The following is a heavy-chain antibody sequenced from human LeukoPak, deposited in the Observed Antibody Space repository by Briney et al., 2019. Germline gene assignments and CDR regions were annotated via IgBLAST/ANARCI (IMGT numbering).Heavy chain of an antibody. D-gene: IGHD3-3*01. CDR1: GYTFTGYY. CDR2: ISAYNGNT. V-gene: IGHV1-18*04. J-gene: IGHJ6*02. Sequence: GASVKVSCKASGYTFTGYYMHWVRQAPGQGLEWMGWISAYNGNTNYAQKLQGRVTMTTDTSTSTAYMELRSLRSDDTAVYYCARDPDPRLRFLESYYYYGMDVWGQGTTVTVSS. CDR3: ARDPDPRLRFLESYYYYGMDV.